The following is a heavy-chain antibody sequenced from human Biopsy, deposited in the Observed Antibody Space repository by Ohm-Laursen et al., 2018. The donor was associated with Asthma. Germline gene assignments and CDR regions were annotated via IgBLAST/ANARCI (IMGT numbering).Heavy chain of an antibody. D-gene: IGHD1-26*01. V-gene: IGHV3-30*18. CDR1: GFSFSNYG. Sequence: LRLSCTASGFSFSNYGMHWVRQAPGKGLDWVAVISFDGTNRNYTDSVKGRFTISRDNSKNTLHLQMNSLRAEDTAVYFCAKEVFPEWELRRGPDSWGQGTLVTVSS. J-gene: IGHJ4*02. CDR2: ISFDGTNR. CDR3: AKEVFPEWELRRGPDS.